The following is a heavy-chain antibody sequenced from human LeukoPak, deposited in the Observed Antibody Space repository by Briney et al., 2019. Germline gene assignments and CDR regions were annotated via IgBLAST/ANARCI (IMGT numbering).Heavy chain of an antibody. Sequence: ASVKVSCKASGYTFTSYGISWVRQAPGQGLEWTGWISAYNGNTNYAQKLQGRVTMTTDTSTSTAYMELRSLRSDDTAVYYCARDIVVVPAAIPDFFEINRFDPWGQGTLVTVSS. CDR2: ISAYNGNT. CDR1: GYTFTSYG. J-gene: IGHJ5*02. V-gene: IGHV1-18*01. D-gene: IGHD2-2*02. CDR3: ARDIVVVPAAIPDFFEINRFDP.